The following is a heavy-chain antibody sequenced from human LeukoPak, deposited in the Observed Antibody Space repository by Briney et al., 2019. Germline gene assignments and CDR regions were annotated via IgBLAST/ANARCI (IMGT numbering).Heavy chain of an antibody. CDR2: ISSSSSYI. J-gene: IGHJ4*02. CDR3: ARYMQQLALDY. D-gene: IGHD6-13*01. V-gene: IGHV3-21*01. Sequence: GGSLRLSCAASGFTFSSYSMNWVRQAPGKGPEWVSSISSSSSYIYYADSAKGRFTISRDNAKNSLYLQMNSLRAEDTAVYYCARYMQQLALDYWGQGTLVTVSS. CDR1: GFTFSSYS.